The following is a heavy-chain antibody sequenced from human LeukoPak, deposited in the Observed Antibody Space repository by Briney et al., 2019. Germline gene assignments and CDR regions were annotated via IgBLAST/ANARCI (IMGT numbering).Heavy chain of an antibody. CDR1: AFIFSNYA. CDR2: ISGRSDNT. Sequence: PGASLRLSCAASAFIFSNYAMYWVRQAPGKGLEWVSAISGRSDNTYYADSVKGRFTLSRDSSKNTLYLQMNSLRADDTAVYYCAKWGDYDVLTGYYVSDFWGQGTLVTVSS. CDR3: AKWGDYDVLTGYYVSDF. J-gene: IGHJ4*02. D-gene: IGHD3-9*01. V-gene: IGHV3-23*01.